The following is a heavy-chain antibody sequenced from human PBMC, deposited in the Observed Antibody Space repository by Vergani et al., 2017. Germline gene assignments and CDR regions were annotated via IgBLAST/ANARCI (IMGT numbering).Heavy chain of an antibody. J-gene: IGHJ4*02. CDR2: LRYDGSSK. CDR1: GFTFSSYG. V-gene: IGHV3-30*02. Sequence: QVQLVESGGGVVQPGGSLRLFCAASGFTFSSYGLHRVRQAPGTGLGWVVFLRYDGSSKYYADSVEGRFTITRANSKNTLYLQVNSLRAEDTAVYYCRMGSAGTSLFDYWGQGTLVTVSS. CDR3: RMGSAGTSLFDY. D-gene: IGHD6-13*01.